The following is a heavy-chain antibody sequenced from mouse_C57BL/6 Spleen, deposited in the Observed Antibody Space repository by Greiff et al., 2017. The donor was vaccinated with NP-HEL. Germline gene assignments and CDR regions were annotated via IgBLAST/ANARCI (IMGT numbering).Heavy chain of an antibody. J-gene: IGHJ1*03. D-gene: IGHD1-1*01. Sequence: VHVKQSGTVLARPGASVKMSCKTSGYTFTSYWMHWVKQRPGQGLEWIGAIYPGNSDTSYNQKFKGKAKLTAVTSASTAYMELSSLTNEDSAVYYCTRPHYYGSKGYFDVWGTGTTVTVSS. V-gene: IGHV1-5*01. CDR2: IYPGNSDT. CDR3: TRPHYYGSKGYFDV. CDR1: GYTFTSYW.